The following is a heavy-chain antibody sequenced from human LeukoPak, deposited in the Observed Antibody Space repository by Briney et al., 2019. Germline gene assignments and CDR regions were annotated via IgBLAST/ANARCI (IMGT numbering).Heavy chain of an antibody. V-gene: IGHV1-3*01. J-gene: IGHJ4*02. CDR3: ARADIVATICFDY. D-gene: IGHD5-12*01. CDR2: INAGNGNT. CDR1: GYTFTSYA. Sequence: ASVKVSCKASGYTFTSYAMHWVRQAPGQRLEWMGWINAGNGNTEYSQKFQGRVTITRDTSASTAYMELSSLRSEDTAVYYCARADIVATICFDYWGQGTLVTDSS.